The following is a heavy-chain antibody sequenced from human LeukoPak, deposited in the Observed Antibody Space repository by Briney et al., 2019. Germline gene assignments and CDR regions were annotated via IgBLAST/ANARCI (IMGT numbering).Heavy chain of an antibody. CDR2: ISDSGGTT. CDR3: ARASGGYYYYYMDV. D-gene: IGHD2-8*02. V-gene: IGHV3-23*01. CDR1: GFTFRTYA. Sequence: GGSLRLSCVASGFTFRTYAMSWVRQAPGKGLEWVSGISDSGGTTYYVDSVKGRFTISRDNSKNTLYLQMNSLRAEDTAVYYCARASGGYYYYYMDVWGKGPRSPSP. J-gene: IGHJ6*03.